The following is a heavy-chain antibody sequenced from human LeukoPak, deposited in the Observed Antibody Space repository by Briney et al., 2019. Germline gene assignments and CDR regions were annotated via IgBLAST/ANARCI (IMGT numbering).Heavy chain of an antibody. CDR2: ISGSSSYI. CDR3: ARDQFLADI. V-gene: IGHV3-21*01. J-gene: IGHJ3*02. D-gene: IGHD3-3*01. Sequence: GESLKISCAASGFTFSSYSMNRVRQAPGKGLEWVSSISGSSSYIYYADSVKGRFTISRDNAKKSLYLQMSSLRAEDTAVYYCARDQFLADIWGQGTMVTVSS. CDR1: GFTFSSYS.